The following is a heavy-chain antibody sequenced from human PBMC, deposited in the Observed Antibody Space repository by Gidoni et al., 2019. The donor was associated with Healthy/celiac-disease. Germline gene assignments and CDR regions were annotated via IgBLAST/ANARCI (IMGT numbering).Heavy chain of an antibody. CDR3: TTDLRYFDCFDY. D-gene: IGHD3-9*01. CDR1: WFPFSNAW. Sequence: EVQLVESGGCLVKTGGSLRLSCAAPWFPFSNAWMSWVRQAPGKGLEWVGRIKSKTEGGTTDYAAPVKGRFIISRDDSKNTLYLQMNSLKTEDTAVYYCTTDLRYFDCFDYWGQGALVTVSS. J-gene: IGHJ4*02. CDR2: IKSKTEGGTT. V-gene: IGHV3-15*01.